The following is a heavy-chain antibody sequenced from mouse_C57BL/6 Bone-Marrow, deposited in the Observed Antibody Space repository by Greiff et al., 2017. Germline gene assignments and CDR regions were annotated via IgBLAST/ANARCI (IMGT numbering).Heavy chain of an antibody. V-gene: IGHV1-50*01. CDR1: GYTFTSYW. CDR3: GGGWLPWYFDV. D-gene: IGHD2-3*01. CDR2: IDPSDSYT. Sequence: VQLQQPGAELVKPGASVKLSCKASGYTFTSYWMQWVKQRPGQGLEWIGEIDPSDSYTNYTQKFKGKATLTVDTSSSTAYMQLSSLTSEDSAVYYCGGGWLPWYFDVWGTGTTVTVSS. J-gene: IGHJ1*03.